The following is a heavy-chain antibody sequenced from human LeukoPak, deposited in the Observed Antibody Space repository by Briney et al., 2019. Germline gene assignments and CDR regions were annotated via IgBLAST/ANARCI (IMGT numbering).Heavy chain of an antibody. D-gene: IGHD6-19*01. CDR3: ARGDSSASNCFDP. CDR2: IYYSGST. V-gene: IGHV4-61*01. J-gene: IGHJ5*02. Sequence: SQTLSLTCTVSGDSISSGRYYWSWIRQPPGKGLEWIGYIYYSGSTNYNPSLKSRVTISVDTSKNQFSLKLSSVTAADTAVYYCARGDSSASNCFDPWGQGTLVTVSS. CDR1: GDSISSGRYY.